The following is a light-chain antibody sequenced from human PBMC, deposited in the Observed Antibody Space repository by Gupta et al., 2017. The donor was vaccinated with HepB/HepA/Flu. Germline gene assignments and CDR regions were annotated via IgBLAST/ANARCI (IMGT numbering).Light chain of an antibody. J-gene: IGLJ2*01. CDR2: QDS. V-gene: IGLV3-1*01. Sequence: SYELTQPPSVSVSPGQTASITCSGDKLGDKYACWYQQKPGQSPVLVIYQDSKRTAGIPGCFSGSKSGNTATLTIRVTSEMEAADYYCQAGDSSSHVVFGGGTKLTVL. CDR3: QAGDSSSHVV. CDR1: KLGDKY.